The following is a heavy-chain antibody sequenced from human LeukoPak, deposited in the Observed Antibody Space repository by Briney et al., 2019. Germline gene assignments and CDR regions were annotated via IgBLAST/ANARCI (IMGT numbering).Heavy chain of an antibody. D-gene: IGHD4-17*01. V-gene: IGHV4-39*01. J-gene: IGHJ4*02. CDR3: ARQMNTVTADY. Sequence: SGTLSLTCTVSGGSISSSSYFWGWIRQPPGKGLEWIGSIFYSGSTYYNPSLNSRVTISIDTSKNQFSLRLCSVTAADTAVYYCARQMNTVTADYWGQGTLVTVSS. CDR1: GGSISSSSYF. CDR2: IFYSGST.